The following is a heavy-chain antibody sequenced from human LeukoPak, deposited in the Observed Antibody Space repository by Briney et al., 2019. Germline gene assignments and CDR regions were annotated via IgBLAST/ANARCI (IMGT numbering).Heavy chain of an antibody. CDR2: IYYSGST. V-gene: IGHV4-39*07. CDR3: ARAALKYYYGSGSSFDP. Sequence: SETLSLTCTVSGGSISSSSYYWGWIRQPPGKGLEWIGSIYYSGSTYYNPSLKSRVTISVDTSKNQFSLKLSSVTAADTAVYYCARAALKYYYGSGSSFDPWGQGTLVTVSS. CDR1: GGSISSSSYY. D-gene: IGHD3-10*01. J-gene: IGHJ5*02.